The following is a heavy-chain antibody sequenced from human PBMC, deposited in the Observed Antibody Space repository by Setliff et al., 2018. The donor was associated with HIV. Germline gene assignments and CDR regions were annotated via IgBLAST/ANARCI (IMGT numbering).Heavy chain of an antibody. V-gene: IGHV4-59*01. CDR1: GDSLSDYY. CDR2: IYYSGSS. Sequence: SETLSLTCTVSGDSLSDYYWSWIRQSPGKGLEWIGYIYYSGSSSYKPSLKSRVTMSIDTPRNEFSLRLSAVTAADTAVYYCARGAFDTSDYYSNSYYFYIDVWGKGTKVTVSS. J-gene: IGHJ6*03. D-gene: IGHD3-22*01. CDR3: ARGAFDTSDYYSNSYYFYIDV.